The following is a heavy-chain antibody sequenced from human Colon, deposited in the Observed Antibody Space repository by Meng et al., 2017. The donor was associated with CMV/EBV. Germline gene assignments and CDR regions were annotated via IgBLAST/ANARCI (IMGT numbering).Heavy chain of an antibody. Sequence: GGSLRLSCAPSGFSFTSYAMHWVRQAPGKGLEWMAVMSYDGRNENYADSVKGRFTVSRDTSKKTLYLQMNSLRVEDTAVYYCARDSLPGNYHYGLDVWGQGTTVTVSS. CDR1: GFSFTSYA. V-gene: IGHV3-30*03. CDR3: ARDSLPGNYHYGLDV. D-gene: IGHD4-11*01. CDR2: MSYDGRNE. J-gene: IGHJ6*02.